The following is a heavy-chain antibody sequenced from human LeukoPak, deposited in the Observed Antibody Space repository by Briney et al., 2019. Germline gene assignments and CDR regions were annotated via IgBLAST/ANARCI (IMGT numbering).Heavy chain of an antibody. D-gene: IGHD1-26*01. CDR1: GGSIYNYY. V-gene: IGHV4-4*09. CDR3: ARHGKGGSYYYAFEI. J-gene: IGHJ3*02. Sequence: SETLSLTCTVSGGSIYNYYWSWIRQPPGKELDGFGYPYASGGTKYNPSLESRVTISVDTSKNQSSLNLGSVTAADTAVFYCARHGKGGSYYYAFEIWGQGTMVTVSS. CDR2: PYASGGT.